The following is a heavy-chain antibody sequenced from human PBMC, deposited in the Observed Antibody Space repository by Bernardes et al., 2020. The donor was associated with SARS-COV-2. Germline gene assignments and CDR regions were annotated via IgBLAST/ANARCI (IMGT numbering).Heavy chain of an antibody. V-gene: IGHV4-59*01. J-gene: IGHJ4*02. CDR1: GGSIRSYY. CDR2: IYYSGST. CDR3: ARGFDY. Sequence: SASLPLTCTVSGGSIRSYYWSWIRQPPGKGLEWIGYIYYSGSTNYNPSLKSRVTISVDTSKNQFSLKLSSVTAADTAVYYCARGFDYWGQGTLVTVSS.